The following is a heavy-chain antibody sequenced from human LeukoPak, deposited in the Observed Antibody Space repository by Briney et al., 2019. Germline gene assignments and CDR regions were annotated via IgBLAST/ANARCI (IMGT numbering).Heavy chain of an antibody. V-gene: IGHV3-73*01. CDR2: IRSKANSYAT. D-gene: IGHD2-21*01. CDR1: GFTFSGSA. CDR3: ARVLGHTGYYYYMDV. Sequence: GGSLRLSCAASGFTFSGSAMHWVRPASGKGLEWVGRIRSKANSYATAYAASVKGRFTISRDDSKNTAYLQMNSLKTEDTAVYYCARVLGHTGYYYYMDVWGKGTTVTVSS. J-gene: IGHJ6*03.